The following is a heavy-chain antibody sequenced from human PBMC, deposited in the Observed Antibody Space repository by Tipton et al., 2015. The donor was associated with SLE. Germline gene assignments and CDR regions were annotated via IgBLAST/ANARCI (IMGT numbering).Heavy chain of an antibody. D-gene: IGHD3-16*02. CDR1: DFTVSRNY. V-gene: IGHV3-53*05. J-gene: IGHJ4*02. CDR2: IYKGGST. CDR3: ANGYIWGSYRFDY. Sequence: SLRLSCAASDFTVSRNYMSWVRQAPGKGLEWVSIIYKGGSTYYAGSVKGRFTISRDNSKNTVYLQMNSLRPEDTAVYYCANGYIWGSYRFDYRGQGTLVTVSS.